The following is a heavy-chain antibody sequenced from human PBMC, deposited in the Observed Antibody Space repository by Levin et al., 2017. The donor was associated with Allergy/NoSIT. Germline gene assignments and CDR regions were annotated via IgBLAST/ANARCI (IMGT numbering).Heavy chain of an antibody. D-gene: IGHD1-26*01. Sequence: SETLSLTCGVYGGSFSGYWSWIRQPPGKGLEWIGEISHSGITNYNPSLESRVTMSVDTSKNQFSLELSSVTAADTAIYYCARVPMGFKNSFDHWGQGTLVTVSS. V-gene: IGHV4-34*01. J-gene: IGHJ5*02. CDR3: ARVPMGFKNSFDH. CDR1: GGSFSGY. CDR2: ISHSGIT.